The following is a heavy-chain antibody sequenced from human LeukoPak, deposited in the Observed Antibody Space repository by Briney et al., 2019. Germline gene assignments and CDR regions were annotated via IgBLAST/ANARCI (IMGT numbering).Heavy chain of an antibody. CDR3: ARTDQPMIVVVLDY. CDR1: GYTFTGYY. Sequence: GASVKVSCKASGYTFTGYYMHWVRQAPGQGLEWMGWINPNSGGTNYAQKFQGRVTMIRDTSISTAYMELSRLRSDDTAVYYCARTDQPMIVVVLDYWGQGTLVTVSS. D-gene: IGHD3-22*01. V-gene: IGHV1-2*02. J-gene: IGHJ4*02. CDR2: INPNSGGT.